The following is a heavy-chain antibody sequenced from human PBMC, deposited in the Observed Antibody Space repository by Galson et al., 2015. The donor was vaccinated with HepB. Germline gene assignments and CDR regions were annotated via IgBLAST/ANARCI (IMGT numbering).Heavy chain of an antibody. CDR2: INPSGGST. Sequence: SVTVSCKASGSTFTSYYMHWVRQAPGQGLEWMGIINPSGGSTSYAQKFQGRVTMTRDTSTSTVYMELSSLRSEDTAVYYCARESAIAAAGIGDNWFDPWGQGTLVTVSS. V-gene: IGHV1-46*01. J-gene: IGHJ5*02. CDR1: GSTFTSYY. CDR3: ARESAIAAAGIGDNWFDP. D-gene: IGHD6-13*01.